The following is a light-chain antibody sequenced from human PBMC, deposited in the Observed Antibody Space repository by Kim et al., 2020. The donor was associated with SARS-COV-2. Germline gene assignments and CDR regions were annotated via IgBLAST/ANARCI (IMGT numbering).Light chain of an antibody. J-gene: IGLJ3*02. CDR1: NIGSKT. CDR2: RDT. Sequence: SVALGQTARITCGGDNIGSKTVHWFQQKPGQAPGVVIYRDTNRPSGIPERFSGSNSGNTATLTISRAQAGDEADYYCQVWDSSSWVFGGGTKVTVL. V-gene: IGLV3-9*01. CDR3: QVWDSSSWV.